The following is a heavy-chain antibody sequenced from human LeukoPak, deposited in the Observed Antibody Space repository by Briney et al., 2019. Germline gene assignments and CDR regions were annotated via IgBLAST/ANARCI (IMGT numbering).Heavy chain of an antibody. CDR3: AKDRKQQLSRSFDY. CDR1: GFTFSSYA. CDR2: IGGGGGST. J-gene: IGHJ4*02. D-gene: IGHD6-13*01. V-gene: IGHV3-23*01. Sequence: GGSLRLSCAASGFTFSSYAMSWVRQAPGKGLEWVSAIGGGGGSTYYADSVKGRFTISRDNSKNTLYLQMNSLRAEDTAVYYGAKDRKQQLSRSFDYWGQGTLVTVSS.